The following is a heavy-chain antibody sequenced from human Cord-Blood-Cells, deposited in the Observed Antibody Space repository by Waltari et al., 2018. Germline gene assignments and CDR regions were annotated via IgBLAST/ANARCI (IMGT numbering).Heavy chain of an antibody. CDR2: IYYSGST. CDR3: ARHDYDFWSGYYPHYYYYGMDV. V-gene: IGHV4-39*01. CDR1: GGSISSSSYY. D-gene: IGHD3-3*01. J-gene: IGHJ6*02. Sequence: QLQLQESGPGLVKPSETLSLPCTVSGGSISSSSYYWGWIRQPPGKGLEWIGSIYYSGSTYYNPSLKSRVTISVDTSKNQFSLKLSSVTAADTAVYYCARHDYDFWSGYYPHYYYYGMDVWGQGTTVTVSS.